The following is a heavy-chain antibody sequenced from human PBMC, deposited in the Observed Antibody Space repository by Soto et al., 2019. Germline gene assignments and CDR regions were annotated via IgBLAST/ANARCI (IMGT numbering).Heavy chain of an antibody. D-gene: IGHD3-3*01. Sequence: KSSETLSLTSTVSGPSISSYSWSWIREPPGKVWEWIGYIYYSGSTNYNPSLKSRVTISVDTSKNQFSLKLSSVTAEDKAVYYWARPRIEYDFWSGFDPWGKGTLVTVSS. CDR1: GPSISSYS. CDR2: IYYSGST. J-gene: IGHJ5*02. V-gene: IGHV4-59*01. CDR3: ARPRIEYDFWSGFDP.